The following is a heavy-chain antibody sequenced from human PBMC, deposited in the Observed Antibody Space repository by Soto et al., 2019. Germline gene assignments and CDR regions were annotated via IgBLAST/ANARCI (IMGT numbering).Heavy chain of an antibody. CDR3: ARSDYDYVWGSYRYTAPYFQH. CDR1: GFTFSSYS. Sequence: PGGSLRLSCAASGFTFSSYSMNWVRQAPGKGLEWVSSISSSSSYIYYADSVKGRFTISRDNAKNSLHLQMNSLRAEDTAVYYCARSDYDYVWGSYRYTAPYFQHWGQGTLVTVSS. CDR2: ISSSSSYI. J-gene: IGHJ1*01. D-gene: IGHD3-16*02. V-gene: IGHV3-21*01.